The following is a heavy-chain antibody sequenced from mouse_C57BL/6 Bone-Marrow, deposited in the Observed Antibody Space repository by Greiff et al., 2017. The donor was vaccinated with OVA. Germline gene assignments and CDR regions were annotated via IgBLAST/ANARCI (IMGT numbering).Heavy chain of an antibody. CDR1: GFTFSDYG. D-gene: IGHD2-1*01. V-gene: IGHV5-17*01. J-gene: IGHJ4*01. CDR2: ISSGSSTI. Sequence: EVQLVESGGGLVKPGGSLKLSCAASGFTFSDYGMHWVRQAPEKGLEWVAYISSGSSTIYYADTVKGRFTISRDNAKNTLFLQMTSLRSEDTAMYYGARRDYGNYEGDAMDYWGQGTSVTVSS. CDR3: ARRDYGNYEGDAMDY.